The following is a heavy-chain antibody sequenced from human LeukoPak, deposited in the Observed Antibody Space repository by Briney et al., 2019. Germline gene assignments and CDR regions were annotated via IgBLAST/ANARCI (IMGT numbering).Heavy chain of an antibody. Sequence: GASVKVSCRVSGYSLPDLSIHWVRHVPGKGLEWMGGFEPEEGEHGETIYAQKFEGRLTLTEDTATDTAYMELVSLTSADTAVYYCATDRLEIYALHIWGQGTVVTVSS. CDR1: GYSLPDLS. CDR2: FEPEEGEHGET. CDR3: ATDRLEIYALHI. J-gene: IGHJ3*02. D-gene: IGHD1-1*01. V-gene: IGHV1-24*01.